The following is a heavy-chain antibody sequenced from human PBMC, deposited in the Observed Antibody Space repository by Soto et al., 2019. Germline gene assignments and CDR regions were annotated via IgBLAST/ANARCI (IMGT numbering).Heavy chain of an antibody. J-gene: IGHJ6*02. CDR3: AKYSGYDYLGMDV. D-gene: IGHD5-12*01. V-gene: IGHV5-51*01. Sequence: GESLKISSKGSGYSFTSYWIGWVRQMPGKGLEWMGIIYPGDSDTRYSPSFQGQVTISADKSISTAYLQWSSLKASDTAMYYCAKYSGYDYLGMDVWGQGTTVTGSS. CDR1: GYSFTSYW. CDR2: IYPGDSDT.